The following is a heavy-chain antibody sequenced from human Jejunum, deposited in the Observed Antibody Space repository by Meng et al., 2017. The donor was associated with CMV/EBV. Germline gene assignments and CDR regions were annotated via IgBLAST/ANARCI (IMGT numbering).Heavy chain of an antibody. CDR1: GYTFINYA. CDR2: INTHTGNP. Sequence: QVQLVQSGSELKKPXASVKVSCKASGYTFINYAINWVRQAPGQWLEWMGWINTHTGNPTYGQGFTGRFVLSSDTSVSTANLQISSLKAEDTAVYYCARGGPYPDSSGFHWYFDFLGRGTLGTVSS. J-gene: IGHJ2*01. CDR3: ARGGPYPDSSGFHWYFDF. D-gene: IGHD3-22*01. V-gene: IGHV7-4-1*02.